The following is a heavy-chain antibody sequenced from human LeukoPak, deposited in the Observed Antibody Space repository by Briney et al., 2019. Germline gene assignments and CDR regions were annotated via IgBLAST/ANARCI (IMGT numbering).Heavy chain of an antibody. CDR3: ARGTGAPGFGF. CDR1: GDSVSNSSAA. Sequence: SQTLSLTCAASGDSVSNSSAAWNWIRQSPSRGLDWLGRTFYRSKWGTNYALSVKSRITINADTFKHQISLQLNSVTPEDSAIYCARGTGAPGFGFRGQGTLVTVSS. D-gene: IGHD1-26*01. J-gene: IGHJ4*02. CDR2: TFYRSKWGT. V-gene: IGHV6-1*01.